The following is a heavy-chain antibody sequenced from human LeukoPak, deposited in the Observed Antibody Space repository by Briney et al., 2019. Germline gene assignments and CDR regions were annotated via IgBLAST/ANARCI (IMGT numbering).Heavy chain of an antibody. CDR2: IYYSGST. CDR3: ARDDCYYDSSGEGGWVDI. V-gene: IGHV4-39*07. J-gene: IGHJ3*02. Sequence: SETLSLTCTVSGGSISSSSYYWGWIRQPPGKGLEWIGSIYYSGSTYYNPSLKSRVTISVDTSKNQFSLKLSSVTAADTAVYYCARDDCYYDSSGEGGWVDIWGQGTMVTVSS. CDR1: GGSISSSSYY. D-gene: IGHD3-22*01.